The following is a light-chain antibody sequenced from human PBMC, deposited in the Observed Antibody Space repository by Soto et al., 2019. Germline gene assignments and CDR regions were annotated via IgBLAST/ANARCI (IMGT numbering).Light chain of an antibody. Sequence: EIVMTQSPATLSVSPGERATLSCRASQSVSSNLAWYQQKPGQAPRLLMYGASTRATGIPARFSGSGSGTEFTLTISSLQSEDFAVYYCQQYNNWPRKFGQGTKVEI. CDR1: QSVSSN. CDR2: GAS. CDR3: QQYNNWPRK. V-gene: IGKV3-15*01. J-gene: IGKJ1*01.